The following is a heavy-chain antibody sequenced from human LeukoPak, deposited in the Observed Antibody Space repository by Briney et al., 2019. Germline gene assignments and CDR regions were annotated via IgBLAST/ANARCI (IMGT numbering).Heavy chain of an antibody. J-gene: IGHJ4*02. Sequence: GGSLRLSCAASGFTFSNYGVSWVRQAPGKGLEWVSGIRSAVDTTHYADSVKGRFIISSDNSKNTLSLQLNSLRPEDTALYYCARDRDYDYLDYWGQGTLVTVSS. CDR1: GFTFSNYG. CDR2: IRSAVDTT. CDR3: ARDRDYDYLDY. D-gene: IGHD5-12*01. V-gene: IGHV3-23*01.